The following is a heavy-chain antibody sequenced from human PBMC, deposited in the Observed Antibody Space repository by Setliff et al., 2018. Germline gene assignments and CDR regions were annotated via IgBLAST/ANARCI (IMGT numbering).Heavy chain of an antibody. Sequence: LETLSLTCTVSGGSISSYYWIWIRQPPGKGLEWIGYIYSSGRTNYNPSLKSRVTLSVDTSNNQFSLKVSSVTAADTAVYYCARAPPNRYSGSYEYFYMDVWGKGTTVTVSS. D-gene: IGHD1-26*01. J-gene: IGHJ6*03. CDR2: IYSSGRT. CDR3: ARAPPNRYSGSYEYFYMDV. V-gene: IGHV4-4*08. CDR1: GGSISSYY.